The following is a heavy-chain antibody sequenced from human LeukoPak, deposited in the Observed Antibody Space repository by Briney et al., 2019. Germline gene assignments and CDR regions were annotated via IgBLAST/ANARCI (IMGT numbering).Heavy chain of an antibody. CDR1: GFTFISYW. J-gene: IGHJ6*02. V-gene: IGHV3-7*01. CDR3: ARVGVYGDAYYYYYGMDV. D-gene: IGHD4-17*01. Sequence: GGSLRLSCAASGFTFISYWMSWVRQAPGKGLEWVANIKQDGSEKYYVDSVKGRFTISRDNAKNSLYLQMNSLRAEDTAVYYCARVGVYGDAYYYYYGMDVWGQGTTVTVSS. CDR2: IKQDGSEK.